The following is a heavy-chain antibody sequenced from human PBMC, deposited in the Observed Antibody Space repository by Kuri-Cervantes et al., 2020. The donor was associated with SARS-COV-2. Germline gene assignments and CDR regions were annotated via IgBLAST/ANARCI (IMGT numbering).Heavy chain of an antibody. CDR1: EFTFSSYG. D-gene: IGHD4-17*01. CDR2: ISYDGSNK. V-gene: IGHV3-30*18. J-gene: IGHJ4*02. Sequence: GGSLRLSCAASEFTFSSYGMHWVRQAPGKGLEWVAVISYDGSNKYYADSVKGRFTISRDNSKNTLYLQMNSLRAEDTAVYYCAKAKTTVTTFDYWGQGTLVTVSS. CDR3: AKAKTTVTTFDY.